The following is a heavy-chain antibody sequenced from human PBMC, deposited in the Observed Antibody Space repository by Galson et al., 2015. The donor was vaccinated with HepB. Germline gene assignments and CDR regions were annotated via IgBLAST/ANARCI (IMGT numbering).Heavy chain of an antibody. D-gene: IGHD5-24*01. CDR3: ARGMAGEGDYYLDV. CDR2: ICHGGSA. CDR1: GGSVNSGGNS. V-gene: IGHV4-30-2*01. J-gene: IGHJ6*03. Sequence: TLSLTCVVSGGSVNSGGNSWNWVRQIPGKGLEWIGYICHGGSAYYNPSLASRVTITLDRSKNQFSLNLDSVTAADAAVYYCARGMAGEGDYYLDVWGKGTPVTVSS.